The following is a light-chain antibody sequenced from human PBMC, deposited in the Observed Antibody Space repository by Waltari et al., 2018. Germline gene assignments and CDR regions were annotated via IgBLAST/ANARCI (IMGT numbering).Light chain of an antibody. CDR2: AAS. J-gene: IGKJ1*01. CDR3: QQYNKWPRT. CDR1: QRAGAN. Sequence: EIAMTQSQATLSVSPGESATVACRASQRAGANLAWYQHKPCQPPRLLIYAASTRATGIPARFSGSGSVTEFTLTISSLQSEDFAVYYCQQYNKWPRTFGQGTKVEIK. V-gene: IGKV3-15*01.